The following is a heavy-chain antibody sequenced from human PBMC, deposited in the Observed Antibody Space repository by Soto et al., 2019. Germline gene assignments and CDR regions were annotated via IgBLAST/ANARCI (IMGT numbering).Heavy chain of an antibody. CDR3: ASMYYYDSSGYYRHYFDY. CDR1: GGSISSGGYS. D-gene: IGHD3-22*01. Sequence: QLQLQESGSGLVKPSQTLSLTCAVSGGSISSGGYSWSWIRQPPGKGLEWIGYIYHSGSTYYNPSLKSRVTISVDRSKNQFSLKLSSVTAADTAVYYCASMYYYDSSGYYRHYFDYWGQGPLVTVSS. CDR2: IYHSGST. V-gene: IGHV4-30-2*01. J-gene: IGHJ4*02.